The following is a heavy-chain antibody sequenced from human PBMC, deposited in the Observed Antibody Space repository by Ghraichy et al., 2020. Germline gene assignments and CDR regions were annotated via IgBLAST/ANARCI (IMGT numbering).Heavy chain of an antibody. CDR3: ARERGSSSSGGVYYFDY. D-gene: IGHD6-6*01. J-gene: IGHJ4*02. CDR1: GLTFSSYS. Sequence: GGSLRLSCAASGLTFSSYSMNWVRQAPGKGLEWVSYISSSISTIYYADSVKGRFTISRDNAKNSLYLQMNSLRAEDTAVYYCARERGSSSSGGVYYFDYWGQGTLVTVSS. CDR2: ISSSISTI. V-gene: IGHV3-48*01.